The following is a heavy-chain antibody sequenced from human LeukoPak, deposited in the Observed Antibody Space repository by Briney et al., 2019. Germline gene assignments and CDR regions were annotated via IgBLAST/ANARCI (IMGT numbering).Heavy chain of an antibody. CDR1: GGSFSSYY. CDR2: INHSGST. J-gene: IGHJ5*02. V-gene: IGHV4-34*01. Sequence: PSETLSLTRAVYGGSFSSYYWSWIRQPPGKGLEWIGEINHSGSTNYNPSLKSRVTISVDTSTNQFSLKVSSVTAADTAMYYCARPVRGPWGQGTLVTVSS. CDR3: ARPVRGP.